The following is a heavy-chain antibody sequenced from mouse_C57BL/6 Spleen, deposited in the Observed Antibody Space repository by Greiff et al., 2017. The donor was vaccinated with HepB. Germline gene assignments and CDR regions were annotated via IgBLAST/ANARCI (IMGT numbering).Heavy chain of an antibody. Sequence: EVQLQQSGAELVKPGASVKLSCKASGFNIKDYYMHWVKQRPEQGLEWIGRIDPKDGGTKYAPKFQGKATITADKSSSTAYMQLSSLTSEDTAVYYCARRYDYDSWFAYWGQGTLVTVSS. CDR3: ARRYDYDSWFAY. CDR2: IDPKDGGT. J-gene: IGHJ3*01. D-gene: IGHD2-4*01. V-gene: IGHV14-2*01. CDR1: GFNIKDYY.